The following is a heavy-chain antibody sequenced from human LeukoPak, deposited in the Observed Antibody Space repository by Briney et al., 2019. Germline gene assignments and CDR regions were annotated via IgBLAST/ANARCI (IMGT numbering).Heavy chain of an antibody. CDR1: GGSISSSSYY. CDR2: IYYSGST. J-gene: IGHJ5*02. CDR3: ARAAIVATMNWFDP. Sequence: SETLSLTCTVSGGSISSSSYYWGWIRQPPGKGLEWIGSIYYSGSTYYNPSLKSRVTISVDTSKNQFSLKLSSVTAADTAVYYCARAAIVATMNWFDPWGQGTLVTVSS. D-gene: IGHD5-12*01. V-gene: IGHV4-39*07.